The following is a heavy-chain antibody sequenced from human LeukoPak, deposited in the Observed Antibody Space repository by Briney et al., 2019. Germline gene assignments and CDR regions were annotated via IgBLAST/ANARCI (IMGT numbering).Heavy chain of an antibody. V-gene: IGHV3-7*01. CDR2: IRQDGGEK. Sequence: GGSLRLSCAVSGFTFTDYWMNWVRQAPGKGLEWVASIRQDGGEKSYVDSVKGRFTISRDNTKNSLYLQIDSLRAEDTAVYYCARDGTAAGLYFDLWGQGTLVTVSS. D-gene: IGHD6-13*01. J-gene: IGHJ4*01. CDR1: GFTFTDYW. CDR3: ARDGTAAGLYFDL.